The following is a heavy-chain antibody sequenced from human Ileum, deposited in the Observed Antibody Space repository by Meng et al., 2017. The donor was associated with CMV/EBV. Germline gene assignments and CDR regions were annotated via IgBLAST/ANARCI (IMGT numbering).Heavy chain of an antibody. CDR2: IYYSGGT. V-gene: IGHV4-39*07. J-gene: IGHJ4*02. Sequence: HLHLPDSGQGLVKPSETLSLTCTDSGASISRSTYYWGWIRQPPGKGLEWIGSIYYSGGTYYNPSLKSRVTISVDTSKNQFSLKLNSVTAADTAVYYCASGDSLRAVDFWGQGTLVTVSS. CDR3: ASGDSLRAVDF. D-gene: IGHD2-21*02. CDR1: GASISRSTYY.